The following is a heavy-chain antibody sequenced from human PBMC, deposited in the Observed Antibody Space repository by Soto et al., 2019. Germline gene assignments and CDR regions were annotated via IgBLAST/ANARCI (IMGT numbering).Heavy chain of an antibody. J-gene: IGHJ4*02. V-gene: IGHV1-18*04. CDR3: AREDRGQEY. CDR1: GYSFRTYG. CDR2: ISADIVNP. Sequence: QVHLVQSGAEVKKPGASVTVSCKTSGYSFRTYGITWVRQAPGQGLEWMGWISADIVNPIYAQKVQGRVIMTTDTSTSTAYMELRSLRFDDTAVYYCAREDRGQEYWGQGTRVIVSS.